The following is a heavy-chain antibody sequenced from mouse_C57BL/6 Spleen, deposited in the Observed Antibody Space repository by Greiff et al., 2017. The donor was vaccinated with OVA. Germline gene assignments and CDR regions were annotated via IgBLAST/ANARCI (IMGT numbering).Heavy chain of an antibody. V-gene: IGHV5-17*01. J-gene: IGHJ2*01. Sequence: EVQLVESGGGLVKPGGSLKLSCAASGFTFSDYGMHWVRQAPEQGLEWVAYISSGSSTIYYADTVKGRFTISRDNAKNTLFLQMTSLRSEDTAMYYCARLLGLYYFYYWGQGTTLSVSS. CDR1: GFTFSDYG. CDR2: ISSGSSTI. CDR3: ARLLGLYYFYY. D-gene: IGHD4-1*01.